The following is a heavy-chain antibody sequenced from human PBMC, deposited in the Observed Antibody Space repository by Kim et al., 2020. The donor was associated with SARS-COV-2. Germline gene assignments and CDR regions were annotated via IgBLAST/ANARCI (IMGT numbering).Heavy chain of an antibody. J-gene: IGHJ4*02. CDR2: IRNSDSAT. V-gene: IGHV3-23*01. Sequence: PGGSLRLSCAASGVTFTIYAMAWVRQTPGKGLEWVSGIRNSDSATYYRDSVKGRFTISRDNSKNTLYLQMDSLRVDDTAVYYCAGGSIGWFPFFEYWGQGTLVTVSS. CDR3: AGGSIGWFPFFEY. D-gene: IGHD6-19*01. CDR1: GVTFTIYA.